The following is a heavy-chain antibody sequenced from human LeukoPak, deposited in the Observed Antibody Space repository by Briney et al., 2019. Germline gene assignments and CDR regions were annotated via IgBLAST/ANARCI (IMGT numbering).Heavy chain of an antibody. CDR2: ISAYNGNT. CDR1: GYTFTSYG. J-gene: IGHJ6*03. V-gene: IGHV1-18*01. CDR3: AREVVVVPAATAYYYYYMDV. Sequence: ASVKVSCXASGYTFTSYGISWVRQAPGQGLEWMGWISAYNGNTNYAQKLQGRVTMTTDTSTSTDYMELRSLRSDDTAVYYCAREVVVVPAATAYYYYYMDVWGKGTTVIVSS. D-gene: IGHD2-2*01.